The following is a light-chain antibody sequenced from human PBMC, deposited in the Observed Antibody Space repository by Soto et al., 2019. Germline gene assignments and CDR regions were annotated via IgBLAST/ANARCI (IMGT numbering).Light chain of an antibody. J-gene: IGLJ2*01. Sequence: QSALTQPASVSGSPGQSITISCTGTSSDIGGYNYVSWYQQHPGKAPKLMIYAVTHRPSGVSNRFSGSKSGNTASLTISGLQAEDEADYYCSSYTSSSTYVVFGGGTKLTVL. CDR2: AVT. CDR3: SSYTSSSTYVV. V-gene: IGLV2-14*01. CDR1: SSDIGGYNY.